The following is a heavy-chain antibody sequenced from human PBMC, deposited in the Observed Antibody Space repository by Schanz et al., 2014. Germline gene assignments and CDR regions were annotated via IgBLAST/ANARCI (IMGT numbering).Heavy chain of an antibody. CDR3: ARCMGEWLIYPNWFDP. CDR1: GFTFSDYG. CDR2: ISTTSSNI. V-gene: IGHV3-48*01. D-gene: IGHD3-3*01. J-gene: IGHJ5*02. Sequence: EVKLVESGGGLVQPGGSLRLSCAASGFTFSDYGMSWVRQAPGKGLEWISYISTTSSNIYYGDSVKGRFTISRDNAKNSLYLQMNSLRAEDTALYFCARCMGEWLIYPNWFDPWGQGTLVTVSS.